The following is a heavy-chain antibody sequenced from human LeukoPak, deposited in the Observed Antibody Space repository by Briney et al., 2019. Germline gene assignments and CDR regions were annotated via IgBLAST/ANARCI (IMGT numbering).Heavy chain of an antibody. CDR2: INAGNGNT. V-gene: IGHV1-3*01. CDR1: GYTFTSYA. Sequence: ASVKVSCKASGYTFTSYAMHWVCQAPGQRLEWMGWINAGNGNTKYSQKFQGRVTITGDTSASTAYLELSSLRSEDSAVYYCARPPYPYYYDSSDEWAFDIWGQGTMVTVSS. D-gene: IGHD3-22*01. J-gene: IGHJ3*02. CDR3: ARPPYPYYYDSSDEWAFDI.